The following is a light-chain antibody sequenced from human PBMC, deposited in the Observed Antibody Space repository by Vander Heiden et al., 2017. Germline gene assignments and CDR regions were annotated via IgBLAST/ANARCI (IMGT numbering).Light chain of an antibody. V-gene: IGLV1-40*01. CDR3: QSYDSSLGGSKV. J-gene: IGLJ2*01. CDR2: GNT. Sequence: QSVLTQPPSVSGAPGRQVNITCTRSSSNIRAGYDVHWYQQLQGTAPKLLIYGNTNRPSGVPDRFSGSKSGTSASLAITGLQAEDEADYYCQSYDSSLGGSKVFGGGTKLTVL. CDR1: SSNIRAGYD.